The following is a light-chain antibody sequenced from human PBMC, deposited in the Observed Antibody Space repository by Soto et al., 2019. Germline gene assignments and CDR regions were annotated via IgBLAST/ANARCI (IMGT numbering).Light chain of an antibody. J-gene: IGKJ2*01. CDR1: QSVSSSY. V-gene: IGKV3-20*01. Sequence: EIVLTQSPGTLSLSPGERATLSCRASQSVSSSYLAWYQQKPGQAPRLRIYGASSRATGIPDRFSGSGSGTDFTLTISRPEPEDFAVYYCQQYGSSPYTFGQGTKLEIK. CDR2: GAS. CDR3: QQYGSSPYT.